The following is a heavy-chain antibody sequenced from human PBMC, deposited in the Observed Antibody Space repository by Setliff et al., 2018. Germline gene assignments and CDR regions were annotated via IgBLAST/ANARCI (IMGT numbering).Heavy chain of an antibody. CDR1: GYSISNDYF. J-gene: IGHJ4*02. CDR2: IYHSGST. Sequence: LSLTCIVSGYSISNDYFWGWIRQPPGKGLEWIGSIYHSGSTSYYPSLKSRVTISVDTSKNQFSLNLSSVTAADTAVYYCAKHRSYFDYWGQGTLVTVST. V-gene: IGHV4-38-2*02. CDR3: AKHRSYFDY.